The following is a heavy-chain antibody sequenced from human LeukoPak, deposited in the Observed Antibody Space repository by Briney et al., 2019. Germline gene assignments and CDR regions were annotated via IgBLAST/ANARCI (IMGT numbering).Heavy chain of an antibody. CDR2: INPSGGST. Sequence: GASVKVSCKASGYTFTNYYMHWVRQAPGQGLEWMGIINPSGGSTSYAQKFQGRVTMTRDTSISTAYMELSRLRSDDTAVYYCARDHNWNYDYWGQGTLVTVSS. V-gene: IGHV1-46*01. J-gene: IGHJ4*02. CDR1: GYTFTNYY. CDR3: ARDHNWNYDY. D-gene: IGHD1-20*01.